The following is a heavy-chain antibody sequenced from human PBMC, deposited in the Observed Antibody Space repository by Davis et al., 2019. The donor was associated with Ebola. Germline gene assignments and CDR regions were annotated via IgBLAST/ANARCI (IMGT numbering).Heavy chain of an antibody. CDR1: GFNFNWHW. Sequence: GESLKISCVGSGFNFNWHWMHWVRQGPGKGLEWVSVIYSGGSTYYADSVKGRFTISRDNSKNSLYLQMNSLRTEDTALYYCTKGAFVYYYNGMDVWGQGTTVTVSS. V-gene: IGHV3-43*02. CDR2: IYSGGST. J-gene: IGHJ6*02. D-gene: IGHD3-3*02. CDR3: TKGAFVYYYNGMDV.